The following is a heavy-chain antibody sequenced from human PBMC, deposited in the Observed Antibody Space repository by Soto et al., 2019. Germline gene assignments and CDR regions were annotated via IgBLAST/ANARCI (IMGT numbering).Heavy chain of an antibody. J-gene: IGHJ3*02. CDR3: ARDLREAMVTNADAFDI. D-gene: IGHD4-17*01. CDR2: IYSGGST. CDR1: GFTVSSNY. V-gene: IGHV3-66*01. Sequence: EVQLVESGGGLVQPGGSLRLSCAASGFTVSSNYMSWVRQAPGKGLEWVSVIYSGGSTYYADSVKGRFTISRDNSKNTLYLQMNSLRAEDTAVYYCARDLREAMVTNADAFDIWGQGTMVTVSS.